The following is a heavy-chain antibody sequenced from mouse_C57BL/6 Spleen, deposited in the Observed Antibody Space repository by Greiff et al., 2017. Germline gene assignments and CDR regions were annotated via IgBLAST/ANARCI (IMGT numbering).Heavy chain of an antibody. Sequence: EVKLVESGGGLVKPGGSLKLSCAASGFTFSSYAMSWVRQTPEKRLEWVATISDGGSYTYYPDNVKGRFTISRDNAKNNLYLQMSHLKSEDTAMYYCARDNAVVADYWGQGTTLTVSS. CDR3: ARDNAVVADY. CDR1: GFTFSSYA. V-gene: IGHV5-4*01. D-gene: IGHD1-1*01. CDR2: ISDGGSYT. J-gene: IGHJ2*01.